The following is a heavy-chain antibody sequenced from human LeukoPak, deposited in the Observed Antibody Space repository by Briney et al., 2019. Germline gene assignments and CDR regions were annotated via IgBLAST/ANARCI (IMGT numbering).Heavy chain of an antibody. CDR1: GGSISSYY. Sequence: ASETLSLTCTVSGGSISSYYWSWIRQSPGKGLEWIGYIYYTGSTNYNPSLKSRVTMSVDTSKNQFSLKLRSVTAADTAVYYCARLRPFLAVAASFDYWGQGTLVTLSS. J-gene: IGHJ4*02. V-gene: IGHV4-59*08. CDR3: ARLRPFLAVAASFDY. D-gene: IGHD6-19*01. CDR2: IYYTGST.